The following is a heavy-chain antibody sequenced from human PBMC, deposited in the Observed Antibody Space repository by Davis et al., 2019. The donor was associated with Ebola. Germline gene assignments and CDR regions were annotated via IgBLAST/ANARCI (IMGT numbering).Heavy chain of an antibody. V-gene: IGHV3-23*01. CDR2: ISGSGGST. Sequence: GESLKISCAASGFTFSSYAMSWVRQAPGKGLEWVSAISGSGGSTYYADSVKGRFTISRDNSKNTLYLQMNSLRAEDTAVYYCARKTRALYRPWSAFDIWGQGTMVTVSS. D-gene: IGHD3-16*01. CDR1: GFTFSSYA. J-gene: IGHJ3*02. CDR3: ARKTRALYRPWSAFDI.